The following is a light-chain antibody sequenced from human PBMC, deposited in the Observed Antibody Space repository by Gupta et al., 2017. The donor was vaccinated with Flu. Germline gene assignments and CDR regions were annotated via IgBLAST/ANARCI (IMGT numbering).Light chain of an antibody. CDR1: ISSR. CDR3: QQYNTYSGGLT. CDR2: KAS. V-gene: IGKV1-5*03. J-gene: IGKJ4*01. Sequence: ISSRLAWYQQKPGKAPNLLIFKASSLRSGVPSRFSGSGSGTEFTLTISSLQPDDFAAYYCQQYNTYSGGLTFGGGTKVEIK.